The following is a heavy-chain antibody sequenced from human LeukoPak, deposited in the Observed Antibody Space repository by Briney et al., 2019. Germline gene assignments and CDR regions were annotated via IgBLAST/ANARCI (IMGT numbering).Heavy chain of an antibody. CDR3: ANGYSYGYLYGMDV. D-gene: IGHD5-18*01. V-gene: IGHV3-23*01. CDR1: GFTFSSYA. J-gene: IGHJ6*02. CDR2: ISGSGGST. Sequence: GGSLRLSCAASGFTFSSYAMSWVRQAPGKGLEWVSAISGSGGSTYYADSVKGRFTISRDNAKNSLYLQMNSLRAEDTAVYYCANGYSYGYLYGMDVWGQGTTVTVSS.